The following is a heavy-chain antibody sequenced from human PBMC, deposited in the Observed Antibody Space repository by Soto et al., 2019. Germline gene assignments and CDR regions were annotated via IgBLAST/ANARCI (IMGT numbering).Heavy chain of an antibody. V-gene: IGHV3-30*03. CDR1: GFTFSAYG. J-gene: IGHJ3*02. CDR3: AGGYCISTSCYASFDI. CDR2: ISHDGSNT. D-gene: IGHD2-2*01. Sequence: SLRLSCAASGFTFSAYGIHWVRQAPGKGLEWVAVISHDGSNTNYADSVKGRFTFSRDNSKNTLYLQMNSLRAEDTAVYYCAGGYCISTSCYASFDIWGQGTMVTVSS.